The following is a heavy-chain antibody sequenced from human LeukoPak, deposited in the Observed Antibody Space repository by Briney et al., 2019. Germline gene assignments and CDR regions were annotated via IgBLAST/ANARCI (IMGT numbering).Heavy chain of an antibody. CDR2: MNPNSGNT. CDR1: GYTFTSYD. D-gene: IGHD6-19*01. J-gene: IGHJ3*02. Sequence: ASVKVSCKASGYTFTSYDINWVRQATGQGLEWMGWMNPNSGNTGYAQKFQGRVTITRNTSISTAYMELSSLRSEDTAVYYCARGGGFLGGWHKDAFEIWGQGTMVTVSS. V-gene: IGHV1-8*03. CDR3: ARGGGFLGGWHKDAFEI.